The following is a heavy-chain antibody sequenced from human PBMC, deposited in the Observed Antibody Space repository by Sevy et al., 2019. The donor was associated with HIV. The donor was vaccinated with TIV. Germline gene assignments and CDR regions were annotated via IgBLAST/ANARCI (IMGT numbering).Heavy chain of an antibody. CDR3: ARALRLGELSDY. V-gene: IGHV4-34*01. J-gene: IGHJ4*02. D-gene: IGHD3-16*02. Sequence: SETLSLTCAVYGGSFSGYYWSWIRQPPGKGLEWIGEINHSGSTNYNPSLKSLVTISVDTSKNQFSLKLSSVTAADTAVYYCARALRLGELSDYWGQGTLVTVSS. CDR2: INHSGST. CDR1: GGSFSGYY.